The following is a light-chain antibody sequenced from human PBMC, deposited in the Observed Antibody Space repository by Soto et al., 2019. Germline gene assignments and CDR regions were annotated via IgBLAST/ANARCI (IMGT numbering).Light chain of an antibody. Sequence: QSALTQPPSVSAARGQTGTISCSGTRSDIGTNYVSWDQQFPGTAPKLLIYDNNKRPSGIPDRFSGSKSDTSAALAITGLQTGDEADYYCGTWDSSLNTDEFGGGTKVTVL. J-gene: IGLJ2*01. CDR2: DNN. CDR1: RSDIGTNY. CDR3: GTWDSSLNTDE. V-gene: IGLV1-51*01.